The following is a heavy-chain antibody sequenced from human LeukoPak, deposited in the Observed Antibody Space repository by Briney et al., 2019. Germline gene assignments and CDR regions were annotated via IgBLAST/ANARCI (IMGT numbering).Heavy chain of an antibody. CDR3: ARVTVVVVAAIENYYMDV. Sequence: KPSETLSLTCTVSGGSISSYYWSWIRQPAGRGLEWIGRIYTSGSTNYNPSLKSRVTMSVDTSKNQFSLKLSSVTAADTAVYYCARVTVVVVAAIENYYMDVWGKGTTVTVSS. CDR2: IYTSGST. CDR1: GGSISSYY. D-gene: IGHD2-15*01. V-gene: IGHV4-4*07. J-gene: IGHJ6*03.